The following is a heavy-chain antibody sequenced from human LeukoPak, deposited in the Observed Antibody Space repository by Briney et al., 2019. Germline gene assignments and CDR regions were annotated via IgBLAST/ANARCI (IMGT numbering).Heavy chain of an antibody. V-gene: IGHV3-53*01. J-gene: IGHJ6*02. D-gene: IGHD2-15*01. Sequence: GGSLRLSCAASGFTVSTNYMRWVRQAPGKGLDWVSVIYSGGSTYYADSVKGRFTISRDNAKNSLYLQMNSLRAEDTAVYYCARDDIVVVVAAIERNYYYGMDVWGQGTTVTVSS. CDR2: IYSGGST. CDR3: ARDDIVVVVAAIERNYYYGMDV. CDR1: GFTVSTNY.